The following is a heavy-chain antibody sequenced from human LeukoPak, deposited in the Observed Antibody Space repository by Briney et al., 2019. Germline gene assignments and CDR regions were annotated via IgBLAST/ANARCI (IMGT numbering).Heavy chain of an antibody. D-gene: IGHD4-23*01. V-gene: IGHV5-51*01. CDR1: GYRFTSYW. J-gene: IGHJ4*02. CDR2: IYLGDSDT. CDR3: ARRVGNSEFFDY. Sequence: LGGSLQISCKGSGYRFTSYWIGWVRQVPGKGLEWMGIIYLGDSDTRYSPSFQGQVTISADKSISTAYLQWSSLKASDTAMYYCARRVGNSEFFDYWGQGTLVTVSS.